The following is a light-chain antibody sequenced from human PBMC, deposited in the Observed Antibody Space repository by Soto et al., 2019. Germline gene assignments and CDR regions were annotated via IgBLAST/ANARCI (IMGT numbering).Light chain of an antibody. CDR3: MQSTQLPLT. Sequence: DIVISQTPLSLSFTPFHPSSISCRSSQSLLSSGGETYLFWDLERPGQSPQLLIYEVSNRISAGADRVSGSGSGADFTLKISRVEAEDAGVYYCMQSTQLPLTFGQGTRLEIK. CDR1: QSLLSSGGETY. V-gene: IGKV2D-29*02. CDR2: EVS. J-gene: IGKJ5*01.